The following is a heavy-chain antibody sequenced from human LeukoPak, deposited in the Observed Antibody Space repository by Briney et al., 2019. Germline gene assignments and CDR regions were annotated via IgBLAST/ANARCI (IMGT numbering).Heavy chain of an antibody. CDR3: AKDQIRRYYDSSH. CDR2: ISYDGSNK. V-gene: IGHV3-30*18. J-gene: IGHJ4*02. Sequence: PGRSLRLSCAGSGFTFSSYGFHWVRQAPGKGLEWVAVISYDGSNKYYADSVKGRFTISRDNSKNTLNLQMNSLRAEDTAVYYCAKDQIRRYYDSSHWGQGTLVTVSS. D-gene: IGHD3-22*01. CDR1: GFTFSSYG.